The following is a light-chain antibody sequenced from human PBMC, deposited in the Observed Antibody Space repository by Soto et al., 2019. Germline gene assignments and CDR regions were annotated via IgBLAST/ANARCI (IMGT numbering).Light chain of an antibody. CDR2: PAS. CDR1: QDIRND. CDR3: QQSYSTPYT. V-gene: IGKV1-39*01. J-gene: IGKJ5*01. Sequence: DIQMTQSPSSLSASVGDRVTITCRASQDIRNDLGWYKQKPGKAPKRLIYPASSLQSGVPSRFSGSGSGTDFTLTISSLQPEDFATYYCQQSYSTPYTFGQGTRLEIK.